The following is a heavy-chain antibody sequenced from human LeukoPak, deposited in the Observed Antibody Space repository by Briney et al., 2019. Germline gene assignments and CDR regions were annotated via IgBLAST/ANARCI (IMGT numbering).Heavy chain of an antibody. Sequence: SVKVSCKASGGTFSSYAISWVRQAPGQGLEWMGGIIPIFGTANYAQKFQGRVTITADKSTSTAYMELSSLRSEDTAVYYCARDYDILTGYYDLWFDPWGQGTLVTVSS. D-gene: IGHD3-9*01. CDR1: GGTFSSYA. CDR3: ARDYDILTGYYDLWFDP. J-gene: IGHJ5*02. V-gene: IGHV1-69*06. CDR2: IIPIFGTA.